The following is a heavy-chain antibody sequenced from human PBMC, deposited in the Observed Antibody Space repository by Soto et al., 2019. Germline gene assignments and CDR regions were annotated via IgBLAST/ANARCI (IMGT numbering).Heavy chain of an antibody. J-gene: IGHJ6*02. Sequence: GESLKISCKGSGYSFTSYWISWVRQMPGKGLEWMGRIDPSDSYTNYSPSFQGHVTISADKSISTAYLQWSSLRASDTAMYYCARPIAGPSWAHYYYYGMDVWGQGTTVTVSS. CDR3: ARPIAGPSWAHYYYYGMDV. V-gene: IGHV5-10-1*01. CDR2: IDPSDSYT. D-gene: IGHD6-13*01. CDR1: GYSFTSYW.